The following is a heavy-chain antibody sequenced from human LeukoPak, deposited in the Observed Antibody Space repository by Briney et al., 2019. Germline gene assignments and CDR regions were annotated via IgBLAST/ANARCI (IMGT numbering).Heavy chain of an antibody. V-gene: IGHV1-18*01. D-gene: IGHD3-22*01. CDR1: GYTFTNYH. Sequence: ASVRVSCKASGYTFTNYHIAWVRQAPGQGLEWMGWVSTNDGNTAYAQRLQGRVTMTTDTSTSVAYMELRSLTSGDTAVYYCTRAPPGMTMMTDYWGQGTLVTVSS. J-gene: IGHJ4*02. CDR2: VSTNDGNT. CDR3: TRAPPGMTMMTDY.